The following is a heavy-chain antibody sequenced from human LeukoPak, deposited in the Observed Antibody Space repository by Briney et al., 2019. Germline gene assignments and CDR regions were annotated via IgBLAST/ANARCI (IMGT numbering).Heavy chain of an antibody. CDR1: GFIFSSYA. Sequence: GGSLRLSCAASGFIFSSYAMSWVRQAPGMGLESVSAISARGTSTYYADSVKGRFTISRDNSRNTVYLQMNSLRAEDTAVYYCAASYYDAKYGMDVWGQGTTVTVSS. D-gene: IGHD3-3*01. J-gene: IGHJ6*02. CDR2: ISARGTST. CDR3: AASYYDAKYGMDV. V-gene: IGHV3-23*01.